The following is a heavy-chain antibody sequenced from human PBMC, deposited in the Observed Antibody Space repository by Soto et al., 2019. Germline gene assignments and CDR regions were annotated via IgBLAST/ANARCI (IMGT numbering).Heavy chain of an antibody. Sequence: VASVKVSCKASGYSFSNYAMHWVRQAPGQRLEWMGWINAGNGNTRYSQKLQDRVTITWDTSASTAYMEMSSLRSEDTAIYYCARRITAYYYCMGVWDQGTTVTVSS. D-gene: IGHD3-3*01. CDR3: ARRITAYYYCMGV. CDR1: GYSFSNYA. CDR2: INAGNGNT. V-gene: IGHV1-3*01. J-gene: IGHJ6*02.